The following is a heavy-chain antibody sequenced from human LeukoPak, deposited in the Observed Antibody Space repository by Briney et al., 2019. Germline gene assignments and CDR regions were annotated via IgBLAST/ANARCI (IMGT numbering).Heavy chain of an antibody. Sequence: GGSLRLSCAASGFTFSNYWMDWVRQAPGKGLEWVAKIKQDGSRKDYVDSVKGRFTISRDNAKNSLYLQMNSLRAEDTAVYYCARDLCYGSGSYYSGINWFDPWGHGTLVTVSS. CDR1: GFTFSNYW. D-gene: IGHD3-10*01. CDR3: ARDLCYGSGSYYSGINWFDP. CDR2: IKQDGSRK. J-gene: IGHJ5*02. V-gene: IGHV3-7*03.